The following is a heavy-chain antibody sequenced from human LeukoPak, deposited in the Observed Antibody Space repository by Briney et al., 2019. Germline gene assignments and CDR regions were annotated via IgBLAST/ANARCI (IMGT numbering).Heavy chain of an antibody. CDR3: AKTESYDSSGYYYYFDY. J-gene: IGHJ4*02. D-gene: IGHD3-22*01. V-gene: IGHV3-23*01. Sequence: GGSLRLSCAASGFTLSSYAMHWVRQAPGKGLEWVSAISGSGGSTYYADSVKGRFTISRDNSKNTLYLQMNSLRAEDTAVYYCAKTESYDSSGYYYYFDYWGQGTLVTVSS. CDR1: GFTLSSYA. CDR2: ISGSGGST.